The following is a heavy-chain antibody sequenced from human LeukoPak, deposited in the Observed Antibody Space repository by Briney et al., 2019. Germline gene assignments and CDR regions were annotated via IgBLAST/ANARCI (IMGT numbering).Heavy chain of an antibody. CDR1: GYTFTGYY. CDR3: ARAGAARPPLWYYYYYMDV. J-gene: IGHJ6*03. Sequence: ASVKVSCKASGYTFTGYYMHWVRQAPGQGLEWMGWINPNSGGTNYAQKFQGRVTMTRDTSISTAYMELSRLRSDDTAVYYCARAGAARPPLWYYYYYMDVWGKGTTVTVSS. V-gene: IGHV1-2*02. CDR2: INPNSGGT. D-gene: IGHD6-6*01.